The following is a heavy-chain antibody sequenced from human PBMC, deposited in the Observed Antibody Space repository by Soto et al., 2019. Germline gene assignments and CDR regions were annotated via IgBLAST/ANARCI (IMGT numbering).Heavy chain of an antibody. CDR3: ARYSGKYQGPIDY. J-gene: IGHJ4*02. CDR1: GFTFGHNA. V-gene: IGHV3-30*03. D-gene: IGHD1-26*01. Sequence: QVQLVESGGGWFQPGSSLRPSCAAFGFTFGHNAINWAPQAPGKGLEWLAVISYDGSNKHYADSVKGRFTVSRDNSKNTLYLQMNSLRAEDTAVYFCARYSGKYQGPIDYWGQGTLVTVSS. CDR2: ISYDGSNK.